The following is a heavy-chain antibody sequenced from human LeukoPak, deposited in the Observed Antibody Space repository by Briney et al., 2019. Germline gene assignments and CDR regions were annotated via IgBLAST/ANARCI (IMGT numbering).Heavy chain of an antibody. CDR1: GYTFTDYN. CDR2: ISPNSGGT. CDR3: TVWFGELTH. Sequence: VASVKVSCKASGYTFTDYNIHWVRQAPGQGLEWMGWISPNSGGTNYAQKFRGRVSMTRDTSITTAYMELSRLRSDDTAMYYCTVWFGELTHWGQGTLVTVSS. J-gene: IGHJ4*02. D-gene: IGHD3-10*01. V-gene: IGHV1-2*02.